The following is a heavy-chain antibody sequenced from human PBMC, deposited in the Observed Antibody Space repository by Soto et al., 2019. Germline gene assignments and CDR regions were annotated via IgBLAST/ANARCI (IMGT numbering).Heavy chain of an antibody. J-gene: IGHJ4*02. D-gene: IGHD6-19*01. CDR1: GYTFTSYY. Sequence: ASVKVSCKASGYTFTSYYMHWVRQAPGQGLEWMGIINPSGGSTSYAQKFQGRVTMTRDTSTSTVYMELSSLRYEDTAVYYCARGVSSSGWYAHLDYWGQGTLVTVSS. CDR3: ARGVSSSGWYAHLDY. V-gene: IGHV1-46*03. CDR2: INPSGGST.